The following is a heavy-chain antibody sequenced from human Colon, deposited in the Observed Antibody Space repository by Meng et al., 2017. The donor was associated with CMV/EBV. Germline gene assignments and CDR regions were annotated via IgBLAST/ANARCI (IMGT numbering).Heavy chain of an antibody. J-gene: IGHJ5*02. CDR3: ARDRDITYYGAWLDP. Sequence: GESLKISCAASGFTFNSYWMHWVRQSPEKGLVWVARINFDGSWTSYAGSVKGRFKVSRGNAKSTLYLQMNSLSAEDTAIYYCARDRDITYYGAWLDPWGQGTLVTVSS. D-gene: IGHD3-3*01. V-gene: IGHV3-74*01. CDR2: INFDGSWT. CDR1: GFTFNSYW.